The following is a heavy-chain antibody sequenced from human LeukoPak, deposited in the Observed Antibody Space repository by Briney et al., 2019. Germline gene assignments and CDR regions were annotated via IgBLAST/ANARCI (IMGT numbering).Heavy chain of an antibody. V-gene: IGHV3-33*08. CDR3: AREFSGWELLDY. J-gene: IGHJ4*02. Sequence: PGGSLRLSCAASGFTFSSYAMHWVRQAPGKGLEWVAVIWYDGSNKYYADSVKGRFTISRDNSKNTLYLQMNSLRAEDTAVYYCAREFSGWELLDYWGQGTLVTVSS. CDR1: GFTFSSYA. D-gene: IGHD1-26*01. CDR2: IWYDGSNK.